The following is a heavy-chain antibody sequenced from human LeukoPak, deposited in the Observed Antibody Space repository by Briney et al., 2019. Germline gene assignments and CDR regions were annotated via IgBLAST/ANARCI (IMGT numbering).Heavy chain of an antibody. CDR1: GFTFSNYA. D-gene: IGHD6-13*01. CDR2: ISGGGGGT. J-gene: IGHJ4*02. Sequence: GGSLRLSCAASGFTFSNYAMSWVRQAPGQGLEWVSTISGGGGGTYYADSVKGRFTISRDNSKNTLYLQMNSLRAEDTAVYYCARDYGSMAAAGATDYWGQGTLVTVSS. CDR3: ARDYGSMAAAGATDY. V-gene: IGHV3-23*01.